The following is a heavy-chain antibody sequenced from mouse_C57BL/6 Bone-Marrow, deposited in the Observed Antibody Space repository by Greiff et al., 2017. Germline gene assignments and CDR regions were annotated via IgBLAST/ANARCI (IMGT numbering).Heavy chain of an antibody. V-gene: IGHV1-72*01. CDR3: ARGANYPWFAY. J-gene: IGHJ3*01. Sequence: QVQLQQPGAELVKPGASVKLSCKASGYTFTSYWMHWVKQRPGRGLEWIGRIDPNSGGTKYNEKFKSKATLTVDKPSSPAYMQLSSLTSDDSAVYYCARGANYPWFAYWGQGTLVTVSA. CDR2: IDPNSGGT. D-gene: IGHD1-1*01. CDR1: GYTFTSYW.